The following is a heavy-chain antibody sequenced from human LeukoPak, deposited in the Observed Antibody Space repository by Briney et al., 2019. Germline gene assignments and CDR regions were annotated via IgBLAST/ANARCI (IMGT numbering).Heavy chain of an antibody. CDR2: INHSGST. CDR1: GGSFSGYY. Sequence: SETLSLTCAVYGGSFSGYYWSWIRQPPGKGLEWMGEINHSGSTNYNPSLKSRVTISVDTSKNQFSLKLSSVTAADTAVYYCASLAAAGRLGFQHWGQGTLVTVSS. J-gene: IGHJ1*01. CDR3: ASLAAAGRLGFQH. D-gene: IGHD6-13*01. V-gene: IGHV4-34*01.